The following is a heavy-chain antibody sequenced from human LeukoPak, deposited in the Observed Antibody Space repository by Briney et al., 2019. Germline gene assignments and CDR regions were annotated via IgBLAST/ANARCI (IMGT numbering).Heavy chain of an antibody. V-gene: IGHV4-61*09. J-gene: IGHJ4*02. Sequence: PSETLSLTCTVSGGSITNSRYYWNWIRQPAGKGLEWLGNVHSSGTTNYLPSLWSRVTVSLDTSKNQFSLKLTSVSAADTAVYYCARSLLAVYFDFWGPGIPVTVSS. CDR3: ARSLLAVYFDF. CDR1: GGSITNSRYY. CDR2: VHSSGTT.